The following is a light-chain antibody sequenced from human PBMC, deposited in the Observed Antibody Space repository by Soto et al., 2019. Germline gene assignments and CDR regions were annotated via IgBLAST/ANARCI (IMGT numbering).Light chain of an antibody. V-gene: IGKV3-20*01. J-gene: IGKJ3*01. CDR1: QSVTSSY. CDR3: HQYGGSQFT. CDR2: GAS. Sequence: EIVLTQSPGTLSLSPGERATLSCRASQSVTSSYLAWSQQKPGQAPRVLFFGASSRAAGVPDRFSGSGSGTDFALTISRLEPGDLAEYYCHQYGGSQFTFGPLTTVDIK.